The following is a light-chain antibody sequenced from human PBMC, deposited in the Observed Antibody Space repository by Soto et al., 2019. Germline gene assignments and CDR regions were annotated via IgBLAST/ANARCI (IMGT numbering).Light chain of an antibody. CDR1: QSVSSN. V-gene: IGKV3-15*01. CDR3: QQYNNWPPIT. CDR2: GAS. J-gene: IGKJ5*01. Sequence: EIVLAPSPATLSVSPGERATLSCLASQSVSSNLAWYQQKPGQAPRLLIYGASTRATGIPARFSGSGSGTEFTLTISSLQSEDFAVYYCQQYNNWPPITFGQGTRLEI.